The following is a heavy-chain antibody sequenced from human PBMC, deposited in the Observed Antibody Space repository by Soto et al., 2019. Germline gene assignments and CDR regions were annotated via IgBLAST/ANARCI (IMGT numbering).Heavy chain of an antibody. D-gene: IGHD1-1*01. CDR1: GFTFSSYG. Sequence: GGSLRLSCAASGFTFSSYGMHWVRQAPGKGLEWVAVIWYDGSNKYYADSVKGRFTISRDNSKNTLYLQMNGLRAEDTALFYCVKGRGATHWITYSFDYWGLGPLVTVSS. J-gene: IGHJ4*02. CDR3: VKGRGATHWITYSFDY. CDR2: IWYDGSNK. V-gene: IGHV3-33*06.